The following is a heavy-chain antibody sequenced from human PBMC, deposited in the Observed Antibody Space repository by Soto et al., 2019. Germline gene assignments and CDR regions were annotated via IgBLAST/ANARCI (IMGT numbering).Heavy chain of an antibody. J-gene: IGHJ4*02. CDR1: GGSVSSGSYY. V-gene: IGHV4-61*01. CDR3: ARVGVDDILTGYGYYFDY. Sequence: SETLSLTCTVSGGSVSSGSYYWSWVRQPPGKGLEWIGEIYHSGSTNYNPSLKSRVTISVDTSKNQFSLKLSSVTAADTAVYYCARVGVDDILTGYGYYFDYWGQGTLVTV. D-gene: IGHD3-9*01. CDR2: IYHSGST.